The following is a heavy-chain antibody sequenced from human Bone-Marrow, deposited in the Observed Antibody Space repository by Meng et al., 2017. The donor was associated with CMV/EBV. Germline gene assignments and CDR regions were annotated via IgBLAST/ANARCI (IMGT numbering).Heavy chain of an antibody. CDR2: VPYSGII. CDR3: AGGSPNGGWYQIDY. D-gene: IGHD6-19*01. Sequence: SETLSLTCTVSGGSMSRYYWSWIRQAPGKGLEWIGYVPYSGIISYYPALKSRVSISVDMSKNQFSLSLNSVTGADTAVDYCAGGSPNGGWYQIDYWGDGMLVTVSS. CDR1: GGSMSRYY. V-gene: IGHV4-59*01. J-gene: IGHJ4*01.